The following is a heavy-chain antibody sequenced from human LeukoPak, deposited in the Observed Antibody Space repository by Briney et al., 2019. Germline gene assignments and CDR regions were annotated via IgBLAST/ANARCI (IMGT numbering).Heavy chain of an antibody. Sequence: ASVKVSCKASGYTLTSYYMHWVRQAPGQGLEWMGIINPSGGSTSYAQKFQGRVTMTRDTSTSTVYMELSSLRSEDTAVYYCARDGDPSDIVVVVAATHIDYWGQGTLVTVSS. CDR2: INPSGGST. D-gene: IGHD2-15*01. CDR1: GYTLTSYY. V-gene: IGHV1-46*01. J-gene: IGHJ4*02. CDR3: ARDGDPSDIVVVVAATHIDY.